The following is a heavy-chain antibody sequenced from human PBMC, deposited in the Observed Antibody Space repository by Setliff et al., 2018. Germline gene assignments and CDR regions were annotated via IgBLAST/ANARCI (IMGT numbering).Heavy chain of an antibody. V-gene: IGHV1-69-2*01. CDR2: VDPKDGQA. CDR3: ATDLAIRGVQFDY. CDR1: GYRFIVYY. D-gene: IGHD3-10*01. Sequence: ASVKVSCKGSGYRFIVYYIHWVRQTPGKGLEWMGRVDPKDGQAIYAKKFQGRFTITADTSIDTAYMDLSSLTSEDTAVYYCATDLAIRGVQFDYWGRGTLVTVSS. J-gene: IGHJ4*02.